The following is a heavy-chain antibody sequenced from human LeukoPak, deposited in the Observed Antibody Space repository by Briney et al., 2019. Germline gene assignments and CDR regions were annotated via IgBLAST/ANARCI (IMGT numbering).Heavy chain of an antibody. D-gene: IGHD2-21*01. CDR3: ARDDCGDTCYPGGY. Sequence: ASVKVSCKASGYTFTKYVVHWVRQAPGQRPEWMGWINAGNGDTKYSQNFQDRVTITRDSSANTAYMELSSLTSEDTALYYCARDDCGDTCYPGGYWGQGTLVTVSS. V-gene: IGHV1-3*01. J-gene: IGHJ4*02. CDR2: INAGNGDT. CDR1: GYTFTKYV.